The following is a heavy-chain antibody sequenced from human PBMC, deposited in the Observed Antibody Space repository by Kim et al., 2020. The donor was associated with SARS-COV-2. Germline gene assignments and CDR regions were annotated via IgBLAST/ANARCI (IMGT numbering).Heavy chain of an antibody. Sequence: GGSLRLSCAASGFTFSIYWMSWVRQAPGEGLEWVANIKQDGSEKYYVDSVKGRFTISRDNAKNSLYLQMNSLRAEDTAVYYCARKVKYYDSSGYSYYYG. CDR3: ARKVKYYDSSGYSYYYG. CDR2: IKQDGSEK. D-gene: IGHD3-22*01. V-gene: IGHV3-7*03. CDR1: GFTFSIYW. J-gene: IGHJ6*01.